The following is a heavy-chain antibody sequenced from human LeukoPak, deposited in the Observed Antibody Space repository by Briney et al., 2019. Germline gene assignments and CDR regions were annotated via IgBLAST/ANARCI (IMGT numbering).Heavy chain of an antibody. CDR1: GYTFTEHY. J-gene: IGHJ4*02. CDR3: ARDRVAVAGNTLGY. D-gene: IGHD6-19*01. Sequence: ASVKVSCKASGYTFTEHYMHWVRQAPGQGLEWMGWINPNSGGTNYAQKFQGRVTMTRDTSISTAYMELSRLRSDDTAVYYCARDRVAVAGNTLGYWGQGTLVTVSS. V-gene: IGHV1-2*02. CDR2: INPNSGGT.